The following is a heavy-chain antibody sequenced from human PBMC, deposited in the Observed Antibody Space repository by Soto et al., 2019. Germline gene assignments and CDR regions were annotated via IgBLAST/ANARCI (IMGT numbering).Heavy chain of an antibody. CDR1: GYTFTSNY. Sequence: ASVKVSCKASGYTFTSNYMHWVRQAPGQGLEWMGIINPSGGSTSYAQKFQGRVTMTRDTSTSTVYMELSSLRSEDTAVYYCARDLGDILTGKEYYYYMDVWGKGTTVTVSS. V-gene: IGHV1-46*03. J-gene: IGHJ6*03. CDR2: INPSGGST. D-gene: IGHD3-9*01. CDR3: ARDLGDILTGKEYYYYMDV.